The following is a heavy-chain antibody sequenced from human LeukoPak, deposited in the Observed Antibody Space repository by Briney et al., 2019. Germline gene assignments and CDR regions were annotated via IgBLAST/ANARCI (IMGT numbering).Heavy chain of an antibody. J-gene: IGHJ2*01. V-gene: IGHV3-23*01. CDR1: GFPFSSYA. CDR2: FSGSVGST. D-gene: IGHD1-26*01. CDR3: AKDMWDLTWYFDL. Sequence: GGSLRLSCAASGFPFSSYAMSWVRQAPKKGLEWVSTFSGSVGSTYYADSVKGRFTISRDNSKNTLYLRMNSLRAEDTAVYYCAKDMWDLTWYFDLWGRGTLVTVSS.